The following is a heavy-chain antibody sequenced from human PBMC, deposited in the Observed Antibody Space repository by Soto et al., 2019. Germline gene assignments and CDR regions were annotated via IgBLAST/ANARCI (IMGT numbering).Heavy chain of an antibody. D-gene: IGHD5-18*01. V-gene: IGHV3-43*01. CDR1: GFTFDDYT. Sequence: PGGSLRLSCAASGFTFDDYTMHWVRQAPGKXLEWVSLISWDGGSTYYAGSVKGRFTISRDNSKNSLYLQMNSLRTEDTALYYCAKDGSLGLWASGGWFDPWGQGSLVTVSS. CDR3: AKDGSLGLWASGGWFDP. CDR2: ISWDGGST. J-gene: IGHJ5*02.